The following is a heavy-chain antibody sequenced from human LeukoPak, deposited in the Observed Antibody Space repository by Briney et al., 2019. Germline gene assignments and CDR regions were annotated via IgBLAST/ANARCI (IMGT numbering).Heavy chain of an antibody. Sequence: GASVKVSCKASGDTFGNYEFAWVRLAPGQGLEWLGGILPVASRPDYAQSFQDRITITADESTSTVSMELTSLRSDDTAVYYCARGGWRTTGWYADHWGQGTLVTVAS. D-gene: IGHD6-19*01. CDR2: ILPVASRP. V-gene: IGHV1-69*13. CDR3: ARGGWRTTGWYADH. J-gene: IGHJ5*02. CDR1: GDTFGNYE.